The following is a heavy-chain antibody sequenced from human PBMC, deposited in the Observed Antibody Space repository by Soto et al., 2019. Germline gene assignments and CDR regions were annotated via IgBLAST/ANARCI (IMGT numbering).Heavy chain of an antibody. CDR2: AHYSGGT. J-gene: IGHJ4*02. CDR1: GSSINSGGYY. D-gene: IGHD4-17*01. V-gene: IGHV4-31*03. Sequence: QVQLQESGPGLVKPSQTLSLTCIVSGSSINSGGYYWTWIRQHPGKGLEWIGYAHYSGGTNYNSSRVTISLDTSKNQFSLNLNSVTAADTAVYYCARGDSTVTSVLDYWGQGTLVTVSS. CDR3: ARGDSTVTSVLDY.